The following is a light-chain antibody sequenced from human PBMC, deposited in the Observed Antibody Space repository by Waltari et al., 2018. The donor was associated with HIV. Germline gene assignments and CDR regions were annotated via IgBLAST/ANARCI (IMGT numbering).Light chain of an antibody. V-gene: IGLV1-40*01. CDR1: SPTTAAGFD. J-gene: IGLJ1*01. CDR2: DNT. CDR3: QSFDSSLSGYV. Sequence: QSVLTQPPSVSVAPGQRVTISCTGSSPTTAAGFDVHWYQQLPGTAPKPLIYDNTNRPSGVPDRFSGSRSGSSASLAITGLQAEDEADYYCQSFDSSLSGYVFGTGTKVTVL.